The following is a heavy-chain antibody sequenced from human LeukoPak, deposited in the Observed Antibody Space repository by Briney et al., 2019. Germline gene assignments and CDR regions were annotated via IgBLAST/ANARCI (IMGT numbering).Heavy chain of an antibody. CDR1: GFNYANHA. CDR3: VREDTPATANY. CDR2: ISGGGDIT. V-gene: IGHV3-23*01. D-gene: IGHD2-21*02. Sequence: GGSLRLSCAASGFNYANHAMSWVRQTPGKGLEWVSAISGGGDITYYADSVTGRFTISRDNSKDTLFLQMHSLRPGDTAVYYCVREDTPATANYWGQGTLVTISS. J-gene: IGHJ4*02.